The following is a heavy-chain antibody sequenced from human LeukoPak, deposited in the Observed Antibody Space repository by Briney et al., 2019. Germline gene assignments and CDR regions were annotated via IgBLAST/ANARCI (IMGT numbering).Heavy chain of an antibody. CDR2: IYHSGST. CDR1: GGSISSGGYS. J-gene: IGHJ4*02. D-gene: IGHD3-10*01. CDR3: ARGPSLVRGRGFDY. V-gene: IGHV4-30-2*01. Sequence: KRSETLSLTCAVSGGSISSGGYSWSWIRQPPGKGLEWIGYIYHSGSTYYNPSLKSRVTISVDRSKNQSSLKLSSVTGADTAEDYCARGPSLVRGRGFDYWGQGTLVTVSS.